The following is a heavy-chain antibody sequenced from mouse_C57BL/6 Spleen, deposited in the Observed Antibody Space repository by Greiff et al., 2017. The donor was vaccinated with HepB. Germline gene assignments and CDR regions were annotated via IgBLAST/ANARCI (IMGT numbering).Heavy chain of an antibody. Sequence: EVKVEESGGGLVQPGGSMKLSCVASGFTFSNYWMNWVRQSPEKGLEWVAQIRLKSDNYATHYAVSVKGRFTISRDDSKSSVDLQMNNLRAEDTGIYYCTEDYYDYDGARCAYWGKGTLVTVSA. CDR2: IRLKSDNYAT. CDR3: TEDYYDYDGARCAY. D-gene: IGHD2-4*01. J-gene: IGHJ3*01. CDR1: GFTFSNYW. V-gene: IGHV6-3*01.